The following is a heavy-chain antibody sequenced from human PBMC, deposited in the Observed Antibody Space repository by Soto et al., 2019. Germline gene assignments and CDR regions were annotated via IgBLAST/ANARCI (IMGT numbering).Heavy chain of an antibody. J-gene: IGHJ5*02. V-gene: IGHV4-59*08. Sequence: SETLSLTCAVSGGSITTYYWSWIRQPPGRGLEWIGYIYHSGSTNYNPSLKSRVTISVDASKNQFSLKLTSVTAADTAVYYCARQVDDFGSGSYWFDPWGQGTLVTVSS. CDR1: GGSITTYY. D-gene: IGHD3-10*01. CDR3: ARQVDDFGSGSYWFDP. CDR2: IYHSGST.